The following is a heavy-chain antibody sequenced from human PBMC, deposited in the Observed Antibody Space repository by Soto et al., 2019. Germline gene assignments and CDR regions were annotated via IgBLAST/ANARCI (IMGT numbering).Heavy chain of an antibody. CDR2: ISSSTSTI. CDR1: VFTFSSYS. CDR3: ARDRDGDYVFDY. Sequence: GSLRLSCAASVFTFSSYSMNWVRQAPGKGLEWISYISSSTSTIYYADSVKGRFTISRDQAKNSLYLQMNSLRAEDTAVYFCARDRDGDYVFDYWGQETLVTVPS. D-gene: IGHD4-17*01. V-gene: IGHV3-48*01. J-gene: IGHJ4*02.